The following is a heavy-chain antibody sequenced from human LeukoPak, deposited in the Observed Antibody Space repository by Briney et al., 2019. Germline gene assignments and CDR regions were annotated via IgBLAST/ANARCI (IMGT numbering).Heavy chain of an antibody. Sequence: PSVTVSCKASGYTFDIYGIAWVRQAPGQGLEWMGWIATYNGKTDYAQNLQGRVTMTTDLSTGTAYMELRSLRSDDTAVYYCARVYNSYYYYMDVWGKGTPVTVSS. V-gene: IGHV1-18*01. CDR1: GYTFDIYG. D-gene: IGHD1-14*01. J-gene: IGHJ6*03. CDR3: ARVYNSYYYYMDV. CDR2: IATYNGKT.